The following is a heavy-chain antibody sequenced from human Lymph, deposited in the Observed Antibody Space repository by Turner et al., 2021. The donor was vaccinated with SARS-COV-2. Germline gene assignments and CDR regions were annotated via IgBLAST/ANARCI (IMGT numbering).Heavy chain of an antibody. Sequence: QVQLVESGGGVVQPGRSLRLSCAASGFTFSTYVMHWVRQAPGKGLECVSLISYYVSNDYYADSLKGRFTISRDNSKNTVYLHMNILRTEDTAMYYCARGHGGNYYYGMDVWGQGTTVTVSS. V-gene: IGHV3-30*04. D-gene: IGHD2-15*01. CDR1: GFTFSTYV. CDR2: ISYYVSND. CDR3: ARGHGGNYYYGMDV. J-gene: IGHJ6*02.